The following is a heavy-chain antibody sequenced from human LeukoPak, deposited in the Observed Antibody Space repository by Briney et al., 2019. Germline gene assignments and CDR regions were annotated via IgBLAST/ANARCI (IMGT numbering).Heavy chain of an antibody. D-gene: IGHD7-27*01. CDR3: ARDVNWDLDN. Sequence: ASVKVSCKASGYTFTSYDINWVRQATGQGLEWMGWMNPNSGNTGYAQKLQGRVTMTTDTSTTTAYMELRSLRSDDTAVYYCARDVNWDLDNWGQGTLVTVSS. V-gene: IGHV1-8*01. CDR2: MNPNSGNT. CDR1: GYTFTSYD. J-gene: IGHJ4*02.